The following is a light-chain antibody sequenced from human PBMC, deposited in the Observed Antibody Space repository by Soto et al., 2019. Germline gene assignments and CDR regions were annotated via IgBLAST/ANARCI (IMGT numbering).Light chain of an antibody. Sequence: QSALTQPASVSGSPGQSITISCTGTSSDVGGYNSVSWYQHHPGKAPKLLIFDVSDRPSGVSSRFSGSKSGNTASLTISGLQAEDEADYSCRSYTTSSTPHYVFGPGTKVTVL. CDR2: DVS. J-gene: IGLJ1*01. CDR1: SSDVGGYNS. CDR3: RSYTTSSTPHYV. V-gene: IGLV2-14*03.